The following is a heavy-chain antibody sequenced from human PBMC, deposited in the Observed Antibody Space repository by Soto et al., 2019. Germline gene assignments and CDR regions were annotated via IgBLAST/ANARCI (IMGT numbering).Heavy chain of an antibody. CDR2: IYTSGST. Sequence: SETLSLTCTVSGGSISSYYWSWIRQPAGKGLELIGLIYTSGSTNYNPSLKSRVIMSLDTSKNQFSLKLTSVTAADTALYYCARGNCSSPNCYSFSGYYGMDVWGQGTTVTVSS. V-gene: IGHV4-4*07. CDR3: ARGNCSSPNCYSFSGYYGMDV. D-gene: IGHD2-2*01. CDR1: GGSISSYY. J-gene: IGHJ6*02.